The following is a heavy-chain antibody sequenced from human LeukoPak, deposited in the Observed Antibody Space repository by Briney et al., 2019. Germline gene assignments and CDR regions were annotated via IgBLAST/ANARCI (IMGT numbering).Heavy chain of an antibody. CDR3: ARDHMTRPLDYGDYVGNWFDP. J-gene: IGHJ5*02. Sequence: ASVKVSCKASGYTFTSYYMHWVRQAPGQGLEWMGIINPSGGSTSYAQKFQGRVTITADESTSTAYMELSSLRSEDTAVYYCARDHMTRPLDYGDYVGNWFDPWGQGTLVTVSS. V-gene: IGHV1-46*01. D-gene: IGHD4-17*01. CDR2: INPSGGST. CDR1: GYTFTSYY.